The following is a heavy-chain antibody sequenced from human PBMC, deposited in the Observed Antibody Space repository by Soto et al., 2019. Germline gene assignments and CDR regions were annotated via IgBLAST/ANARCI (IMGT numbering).Heavy chain of an antibody. CDR3: ARDMVSLYGMDV. J-gene: IGHJ6*02. CDR1: GFTFSSYW. V-gene: IGHV3-7*01. Sequence: GGSLRLSCASSGFTFSSYWMSWVLQAPGKGLEWVANIKQDGSEKYYVDSVKGRFTISRDDAKNSLYLQMNSLRAEDTAVYYCARDMVSLYGMDVWGQGTTVTVSS. D-gene: IGHD3-10*01. CDR2: IKQDGSEK.